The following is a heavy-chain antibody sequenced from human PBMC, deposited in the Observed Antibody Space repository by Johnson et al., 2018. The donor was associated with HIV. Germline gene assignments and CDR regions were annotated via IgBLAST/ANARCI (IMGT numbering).Heavy chain of an antibody. Sequence: VQLVESGGGLVQPGGSLRLSCAASGFLFGMYSIRWVRQAPGRGLGRGANIKQDGRTKYYVDSVKGRFTIPRENAKNSLYLQMNSLRAEDTAVYYCARLRAEAQFDAFDIWGQGTMVTVSS. CDR1: GFLFGMYS. CDR3: ARLRAEAQFDAFDI. V-gene: IGHV3-7*01. D-gene: IGHD5-24*01. J-gene: IGHJ3*02. CDR2: IKQDGRTK.